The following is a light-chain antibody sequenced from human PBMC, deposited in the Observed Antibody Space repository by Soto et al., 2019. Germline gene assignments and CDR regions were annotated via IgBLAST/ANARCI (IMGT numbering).Light chain of an antibody. CDR1: QSLTNN. CDR2: DVS. CDR3: QQYSNWPLT. V-gene: IGKV3-15*01. J-gene: IGKJ4*01. Sequence: EIVMTQSPATLSVSPGERATLSCRASQSLTNNFLAWYQQKPGQAPRLLIYDVSTRAAGVPGTFSGSGSGTEFTLTISSLQSEDFAIYYCQQYSNWPLTFGGGTKVEIK.